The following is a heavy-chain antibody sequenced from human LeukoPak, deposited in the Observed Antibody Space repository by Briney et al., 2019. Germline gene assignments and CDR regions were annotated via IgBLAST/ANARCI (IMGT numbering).Heavy chain of an antibody. CDR3: AGISYSGTWPVGY. V-gene: IGHV3-23*01. Sequence: PGGSLTLSCVASGFTFSSYSMSWVRQAPGKGLAWVSGISAGGDTTYPADSVRGRFTISRDNSNNTLYLQMNTLTAEDTAVYYCAGISYSGTWPVGYWGQGALVTVTA. J-gene: IGHJ4*02. D-gene: IGHD6-25*01. CDR2: ISAGGDTT. CDR1: GFTFSSYS.